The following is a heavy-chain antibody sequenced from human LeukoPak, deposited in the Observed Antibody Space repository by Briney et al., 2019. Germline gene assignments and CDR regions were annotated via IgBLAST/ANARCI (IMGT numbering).Heavy chain of an antibody. D-gene: IGHD3-22*01. CDR1: GYTFTGYY. CDR2: INPNSGGT. CDR3: ARDPPAYYDSSGYNDY. J-gene: IGHJ4*02. Sequence: GASVKVSCKASGYTFTGYYMHWVRQAPGQGLEWMGRINPNSGGTNYAQKFQGRVTMTRDTSISTAYMELSRLRSDDTAVYYCARDPPAYYDSSGYNDYWGQGTLVTVSS. V-gene: IGHV1-2*06.